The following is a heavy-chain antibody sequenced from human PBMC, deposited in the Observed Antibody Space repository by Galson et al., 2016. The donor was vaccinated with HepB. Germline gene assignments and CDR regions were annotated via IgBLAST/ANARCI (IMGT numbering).Heavy chain of an antibody. CDR2: ISFHGSDT. CDR3: VKDVGNYVSGRKFET. CDR1: GFIFNDYG. Sequence: SLRLSCAASGFIFNDYGMHWVRQALGNGLEWVAVISFHGSDTYYSDSVKGRFTISRDNSENTLYLQMNNLRVDDTAVYYCVKDVGNYVSGRKFETWGRGTLVTVAS. V-gene: IGHV3-30*18. D-gene: IGHD3-10*01. J-gene: IGHJ5*02.